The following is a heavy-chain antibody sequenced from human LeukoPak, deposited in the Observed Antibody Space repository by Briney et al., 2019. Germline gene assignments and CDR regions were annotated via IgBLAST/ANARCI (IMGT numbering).Heavy chain of an antibody. Sequence: SETLSLTCTVSGGSISSSSYYWGWIRQPPGKGLEWIGSIYYSGSTYYNPSLKSRVTISVDTSKNQFSLKLSSVTAADTAVYYCARSGAVAGTKYDYWGQGTLVTVSS. D-gene: IGHD6-19*01. CDR3: ARSGAVAGTKYDY. CDR1: GGSISSSSYY. CDR2: IYYSGST. V-gene: IGHV4-39*07. J-gene: IGHJ4*02.